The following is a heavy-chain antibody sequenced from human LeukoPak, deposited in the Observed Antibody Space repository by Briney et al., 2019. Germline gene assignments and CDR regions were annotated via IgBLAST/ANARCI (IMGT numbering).Heavy chain of an antibody. CDR1: GYSMSSGYY. D-gene: IGHD1-7*01. CDR2: IFHSGNS. V-gene: IGHV4-38-2*02. CDR3: ARVGYNWNLWFDF. J-gene: IGHJ3*01. Sequence: SETLSLTCTVSGYSMSSGYYWGWIRQPPGKGLQWIGIIFHSGNSYYNPSLKSRVTISVDTSKNQFSLKVNSVTAADTAVYYCARVGYNWNLWFDFWGQGTTVTVSS.